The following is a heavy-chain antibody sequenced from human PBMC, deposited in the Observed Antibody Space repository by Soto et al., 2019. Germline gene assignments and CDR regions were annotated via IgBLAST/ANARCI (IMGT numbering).Heavy chain of an antibody. Sequence: SETLSLTCTVSGGSISSYYWSWIRQPPGKGLEWIGYLYYSGSTNYNPSLKSRVTISVDTSKNQFSLKLSSVTAADTAVYYCARAAAGKGGGFDIWGQGTMVTV. J-gene: IGHJ3*02. CDR3: ARAAAGKGGGFDI. CDR2: LYYSGST. D-gene: IGHD6-13*01. V-gene: IGHV4-59*01. CDR1: GGSISSYY.